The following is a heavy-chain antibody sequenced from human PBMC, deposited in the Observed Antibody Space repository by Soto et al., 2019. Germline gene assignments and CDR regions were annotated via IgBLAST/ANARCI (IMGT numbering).Heavy chain of an antibody. V-gene: IGHV1-46*01. Sequence: ASVKVSCKASGYTFTSYYMHWVRQAPGQRLEWKGKINPSGGCTSYAQKFQGRVIMTRDTSTSTVYMELSSLRSEDTAVYYCARDQGDGSPYDFWSGYCWDYWGQGTLVTVSS. J-gene: IGHJ4*02. D-gene: IGHD3-3*01. CDR2: INPSGGCT. CDR1: GYTFTSYY. CDR3: ARDQGDGSPYDFWSGYCWDY.